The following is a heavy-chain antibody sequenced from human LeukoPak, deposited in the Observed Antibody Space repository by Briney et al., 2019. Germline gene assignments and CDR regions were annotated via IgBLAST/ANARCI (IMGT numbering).Heavy chain of an antibody. D-gene: IGHD6-6*01. CDR2: ISSSGSNT. Sequence: GGSLRLSCAASGFTFSNYAITWVRQAPGKGLEWVSTISSSGSNTYYADSVKGRFTISRDNSKNTLYLQMNSLRAEDTAVYYCAKDLARIAARGSIDYWGQGTLVTVSS. CDR3: AKDLARIAARGSIDY. J-gene: IGHJ4*02. CDR1: GFTFSNYA. V-gene: IGHV3-23*01.